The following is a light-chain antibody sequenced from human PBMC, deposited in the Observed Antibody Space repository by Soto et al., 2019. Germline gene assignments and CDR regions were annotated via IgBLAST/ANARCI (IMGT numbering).Light chain of an antibody. Sequence: NFMLTQPRSVSESTGKTVTISCTPTSGNIATNYVQWRQHRPGSAPRSVIYDDNERPSGVPDRFSGSVDRSSNSASLTISGLKTEDEADYYWQSYDVDNVVFGGGTKLTVL. V-gene: IGLV6-57*04. CDR1: SGNIATNY. CDR3: QSYDVDNVV. CDR2: DDN. J-gene: IGLJ2*01.